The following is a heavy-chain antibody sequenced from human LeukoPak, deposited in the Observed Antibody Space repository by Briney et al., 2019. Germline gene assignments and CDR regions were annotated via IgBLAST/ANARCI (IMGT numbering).Heavy chain of an antibody. Sequence: ASVKVSCKASGYTFTGYYMHWVRQAPGQGLEWMGWINPNSGGTNYAQKFQGRVTMTRDTSISTAYMELSRLRSDDTAVYYCARDPHYDILTGSFSYWGQGTLVTVSS. CDR2: INPNSGGT. CDR3: ARDPHYDILTGSFSY. CDR1: GYTFTGYY. D-gene: IGHD3-9*01. V-gene: IGHV1-2*02. J-gene: IGHJ4*02.